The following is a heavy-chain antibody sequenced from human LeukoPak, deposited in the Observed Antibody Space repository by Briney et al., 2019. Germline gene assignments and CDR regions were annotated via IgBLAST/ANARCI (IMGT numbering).Heavy chain of an antibody. D-gene: IGHD6-13*01. V-gene: IGHV4-61*08. J-gene: IGHJ5*02. Sequence: SETLSLTCTVSGGSISSGDYYWSWIRQPPGKGLEWIGYIYYSGSTNYNPSLKSRVTISVDTSKNQFSLKLSSVTAADTAVYYCARGGAGYSSSWYRFGWFDPWGQGTLVTVSS. CDR2: IYYSGST. CDR1: GGSISSGDYY. CDR3: ARGGAGYSSSWYRFGWFDP.